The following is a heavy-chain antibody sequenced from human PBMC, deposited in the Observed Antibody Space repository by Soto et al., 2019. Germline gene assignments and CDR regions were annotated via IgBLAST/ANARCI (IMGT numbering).Heavy chain of an antibody. V-gene: IGHV4-59*01. J-gene: IGHJ5*02. D-gene: IGHD3-10*01. CDR2: IYYSGST. Sequence: QVQLQESGPGLVKPSETLSLTCTVSGGSISSYYWSWIRQPPGKGLEWIGYIYYSGSTNYNPSLKSRVTISVDTSKNQFSLKLSSVTAADTAVYYCARVVRGVTSWIDPWGQGTLVTVSS. CDR1: GGSISSYY. CDR3: ARVVRGVTSWIDP.